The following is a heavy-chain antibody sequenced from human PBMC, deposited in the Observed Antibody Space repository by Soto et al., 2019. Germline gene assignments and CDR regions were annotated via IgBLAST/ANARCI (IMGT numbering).Heavy chain of an antibody. CDR1: GGSLRGSY. CDR2: VTHSGST. D-gene: IGHD2-21*01. J-gene: IGHJ4*02. V-gene: IGHV4-34*02. Sequence: QVHLQQWGAGLLKPSETLSLICGVYGGSLRGSYWSWIRQPPGKALEWLGKVTHSGSTTFNPSLKSRVSVSVVTSDNQFSLKLTSVTAADTAVYYCARGHIPVYGPVPDYFDSWGQGTLVTVSS. CDR3: ARGHIPVYGPVPDYFDS.